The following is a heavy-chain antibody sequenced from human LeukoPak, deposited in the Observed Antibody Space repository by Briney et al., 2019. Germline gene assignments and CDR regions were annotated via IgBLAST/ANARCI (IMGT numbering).Heavy chain of an antibody. CDR1: GFTFTSSA. D-gene: IGHD3-10*01. CDR3: AADPPHYYGSSYGMDV. Sequence: SVKVSCKASGFTFTSSAVQWVRQACGQRLEWIGWIVVGSGNTNYAQKFQERVTITRDMSTSTAYMELSSLRSEDTAVYYCAADPPHYYGSSYGMDVWGQGTTVTVSS. J-gene: IGHJ6*02. CDR2: IVVGSGNT. V-gene: IGHV1-58*01.